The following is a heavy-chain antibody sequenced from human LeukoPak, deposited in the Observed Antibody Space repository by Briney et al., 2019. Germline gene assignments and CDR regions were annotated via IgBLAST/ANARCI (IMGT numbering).Heavy chain of an antibody. D-gene: IGHD3-16*01. CDR1: GFTLSTYW. J-gene: IGHJ6*02. CDR3: ARDPFGHYGMDV. CDR2: IKQAGTEK. Sequence: PGGSLRLSCAASGFTLSTYWMSWVRQAPGKGLEWVANIKQAGTEKKYVDSVKGRFTISRDNAKNSLYLQMNSLRAEDTAVYYCARDPFGHYGMDVWGQGTTVTVSS. V-gene: IGHV3-7*05.